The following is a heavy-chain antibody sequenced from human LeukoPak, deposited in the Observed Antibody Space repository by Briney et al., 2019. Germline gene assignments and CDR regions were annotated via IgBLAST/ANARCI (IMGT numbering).Heavy chain of an antibody. Sequence: GGSLRLSCTASGFIFNSFGMHWVRQAPGKGLEWVAVISYDGNNKHYTDSVKGRFTISRDNSRNTLYLQMNSLRAEDTAVYYCAKEIYIHETHYHDSSGSALNYWGQGTLVTVSS. V-gene: IGHV3-30*18. CDR3: AKEIYIHETHYHDSSGSALNY. CDR1: GFIFNSFG. D-gene: IGHD3-22*01. CDR2: ISYDGNNK. J-gene: IGHJ4*02.